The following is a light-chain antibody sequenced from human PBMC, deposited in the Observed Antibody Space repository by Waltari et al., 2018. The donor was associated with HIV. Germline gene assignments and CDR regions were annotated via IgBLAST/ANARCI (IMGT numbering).Light chain of an antibody. CDR3: SSYTRSSTLGV. CDR1: SSDVGGYNH. CDR2: GVS. J-gene: IGLJ1*01. V-gene: IGLV2-14*03. Sequence: QSALTQPASVSGSPGQSITISCTGTSSDVGGYNHVSWYQQHPGTAPILMIFGVSNRRSGVSNRFSGSKAGNTASLTISGLQAEDEADYYCSSYTRSSTLGVFGTGTKVTVL.